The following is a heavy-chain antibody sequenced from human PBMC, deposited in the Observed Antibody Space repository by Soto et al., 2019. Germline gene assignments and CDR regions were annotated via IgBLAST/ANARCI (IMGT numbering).Heavy chain of an antibody. D-gene: IGHD2-8*02. CDR3: ARDTTGGFSYGLDV. Sequence: VKVSCKASGGTFSNYGISWVRQAPGQGLECMGQIIPIFGAANYAQEFQGRVTITADESTSTAYMELSSLRFEDTAVYYCARDTTGGFSYGLDVWGQGTTVTVSS. CDR2: IIPIFGAA. J-gene: IGHJ6*02. CDR1: GGTFSNYG. V-gene: IGHV1-69*13.